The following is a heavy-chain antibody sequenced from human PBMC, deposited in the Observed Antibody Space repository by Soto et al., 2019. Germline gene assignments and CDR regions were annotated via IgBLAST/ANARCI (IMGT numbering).Heavy chain of an antibody. J-gene: IGHJ4*02. CDR1: GYTFTGYY. V-gene: IGHV1-2*04. Sequence: ASVKVSCKASGYTFTGYYMHWVRQAPGQGLEWMGWINPNSGGTNYAQKFQGWVTMTRDTSISTAYMELSRLRSDDTAVYYCARGGGRGGGSDSYDCWGQGTLVTVSS. D-gene: IGHD1-26*01. CDR3: ARGGGRGGGSDSYDC. CDR2: INPNSGGT.